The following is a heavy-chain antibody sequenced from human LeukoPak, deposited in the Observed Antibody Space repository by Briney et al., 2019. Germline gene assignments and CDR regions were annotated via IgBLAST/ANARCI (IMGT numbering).Heavy chain of an antibody. D-gene: IGHD3-3*01. CDR1: GGSISSYY. J-gene: IGHJ3*01. Sequence: SETLSLTCTVSGGSISSYYWTWIRQPPGRGLEWVGYISYGGSTNYNPSPKSRVTISVDTSTNQFSLKLSSVTAADTAVYYCARGIFGIVLNAFDLWGRGTMVTVSS. V-gene: IGHV4-59*01. CDR2: ISYGGST. CDR3: ARGIFGIVLNAFDL.